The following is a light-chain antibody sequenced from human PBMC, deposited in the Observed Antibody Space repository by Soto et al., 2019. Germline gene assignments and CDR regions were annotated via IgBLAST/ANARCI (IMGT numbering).Light chain of an antibody. J-gene: IGKJ1*01. CDR1: QSISNW. CDR3: QQYSVYPRT. Sequence: DIQMTQSPSTLSASVGDRVTITCRASQSISNWLAWYQQKPGKAPKLLIYKASTLESGVPSRFSGSGSGTEFTLTISILQPDDFATYYFQQYSVYPRTFGQGTKVEIK. CDR2: KAS. V-gene: IGKV1-5*03.